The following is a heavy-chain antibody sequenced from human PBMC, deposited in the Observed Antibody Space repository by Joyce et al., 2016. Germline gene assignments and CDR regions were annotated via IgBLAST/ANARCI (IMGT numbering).Heavy chain of an antibody. CDR1: GGTFNSFT. CDR2: IIPISDTT. D-gene: IGHD7-27*01. V-gene: IGHV1-69*01. CDR3: AILNWGT. J-gene: IGHJ5*02. Sequence: QVQLVQSGAEVKKPGSSVKVSCQASGGTFNSFTISWVRQAPGQGLEWMGGIIPISDTTNYAQNFQGRVTITADQSANTVYMDMSSLRSGDTAFYYCAILNWGTWGQGVLVTVSS.